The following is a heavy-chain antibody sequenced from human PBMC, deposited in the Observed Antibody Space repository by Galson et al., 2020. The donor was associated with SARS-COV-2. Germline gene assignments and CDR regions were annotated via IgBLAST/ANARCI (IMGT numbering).Heavy chain of an antibody. D-gene: IGHD6-19*01. Sequence: SETLSLTCAVSGGSISGTSYYWSWIRPPAGKGLEGIGRIHSSGSTNYNPSLKSRVTISIDTSKNQFSLRLSSVTAADPAIYYCASGPVAGSGEWGQGTLVTVSS. CDR3: ASGPVAGSGE. V-gene: IGHV4-61*02. CDR1: GGSISGTSYY. CDR2: IHSSGST. J-gene: IGHJ4*02.